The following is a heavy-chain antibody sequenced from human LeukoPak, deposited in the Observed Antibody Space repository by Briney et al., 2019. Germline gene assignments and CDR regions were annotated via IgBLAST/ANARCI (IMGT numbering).Heavy chain of an antibody. CDR3: ASSTVYSSSSRWFDP. Sequence: SQTLSLTYTVSGGSISSGGYYWSWIRQHPGKGLEWIGYIYYSGSTYYNPSLKSRVTISVDTYKNQFSLKLSSVTVADTAVYYCASSTVYSSSSRWFDPWGQGTLVTVSS. CDR1: GGSISSGGYY. D-gene: IGHD6-13*01. CDR2: IYYSGST. J-gene: IGHJ5*02. V-gene: IGHV4-31*03.